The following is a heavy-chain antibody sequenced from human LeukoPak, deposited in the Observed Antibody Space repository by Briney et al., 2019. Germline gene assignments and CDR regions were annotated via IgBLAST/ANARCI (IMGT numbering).Heavy chain of an antibody. CDR3: ARHGLRYFDWLLRALDV. Sequence: SETLSLTCTVSGGSISTYYWTWIRQPPGKGLEWIGYIYYSGSTNYNPSLKSRVTISVDTSKNQFSLKLSSVTAADTAVYYCARHGLRYFDWLLRALDVWGKGTTVTVSS. CDR1: GGSISTYY. D-gene: IGHD3-9*01. J-gene: IGHJ6*04. CDR2: IYYSGST. V-gene: IGHV4-59*08.